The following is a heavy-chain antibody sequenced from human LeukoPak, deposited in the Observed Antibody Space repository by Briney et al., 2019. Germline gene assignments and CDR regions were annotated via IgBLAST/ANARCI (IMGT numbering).Heavy chain of an antibody. D-gene: IGHD6-13*01. Sequence: GASVKVSCKVSGYTFTSNFMHWVRQAPGQGLEWMGIISPSDGTTSYAQRFQGRVTMTRDMSTSTVFMELSTLRSEDTAIYYCARDQRGSSIWESYFDYWGQGTLVTVSS. J-gene: IGHJ4*02. CDR3: ARDQRGSSIWESYFDY. CDR2: ISPSDGTT. V-gene: IGHV1-46*01. CDR1: GYTFTSNF.